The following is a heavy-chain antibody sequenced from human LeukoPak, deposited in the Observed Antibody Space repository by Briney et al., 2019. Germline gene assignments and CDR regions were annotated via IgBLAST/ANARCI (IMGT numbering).Heavy chain of an antibody. J-gene: IGHJ5*02. V-gene: IGHV4-59*01. D-gene: IGHD4-17*01. CDR1: GGSMSGFY. CDR2: IYYTGGI. Sequence: SETLSLTCTVSGGSMSGFYWSWMRQPPGRGLEWIAYIYYTGGINYNPSLKSRVTMSVDTSKNQFSLQLSSVTTADTAVYYCARVFTMTHIGVWFDPWGQGALVTVSS. CDR3: ARVFTMTHIGVWFDP.